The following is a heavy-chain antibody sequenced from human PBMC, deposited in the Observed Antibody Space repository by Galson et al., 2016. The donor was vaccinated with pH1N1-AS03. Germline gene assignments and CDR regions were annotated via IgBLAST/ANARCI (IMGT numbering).Heavy chain of an antibody. CDR2: IVPTFTAP. J-gene: IGHJ5*01. D-gene: IGHD6-19*01. V-gene: IGHV1-69*13. CDR1: GYTFTRYY. Sequence: SVKVSCKASGYTFTRYYMHWVRQAPGQGLEWMGRIVPTFTAPKYAQKFQGRLTITADDSATTTYMDLSGLKLEDTAIYYCATIGAVPGLGGYWFDSWGQGTLVTVSS. CDR3: ATIGAVPGLGGYWFDS.